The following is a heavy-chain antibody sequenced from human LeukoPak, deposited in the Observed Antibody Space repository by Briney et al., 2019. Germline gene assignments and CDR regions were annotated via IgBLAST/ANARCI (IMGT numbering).Heavy chain of an antibody. V-gene: IGHV3-74*01. D-gene: IGHD2-8*01. CDR2: INSDGINT. Sequence: GGSLRLSCAASGFTFSNYWMHWVRQAPGKGLVWVSRINSDGINTSYADSVKGRFTISRDNAKNTLNLQMNSLRAEDTAVYYCARDSPGDAGVGDYWGQGTLVTVSS. CDR1: GFTFSNYW. CDR3: ARDSPGDAGVGDY. J-gene: IGHJ4*02.